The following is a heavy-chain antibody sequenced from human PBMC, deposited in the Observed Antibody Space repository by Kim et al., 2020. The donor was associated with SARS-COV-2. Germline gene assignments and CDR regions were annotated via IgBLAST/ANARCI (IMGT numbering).Heavy chain of an antibody. D-gene: IGHD6-13*01. CDR3: GKDRGIAAAGHYGMDV. J-gene: IGHJ6*02. Sequence: SVKDRVSISRDNSKNSLYLKMNSLRTEDTALYYCGKDRGIAAAGHYGMDVWGQGTTVTVSS. V-gene: IGHV3-43*01.